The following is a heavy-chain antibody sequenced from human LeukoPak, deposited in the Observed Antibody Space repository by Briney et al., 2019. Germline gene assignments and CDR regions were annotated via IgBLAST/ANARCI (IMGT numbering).Heavy chain of an antibody. CDR2: INPKSGDT. CDR3: ASDRSYDKAPLDY. D-gene: IGHD3-22*01. V-gene: IGHV1-2*04. J-gene: IGHJ4*02. CDR1: GYTFTDYY. Sequence: ASVNVSCKASGYTFTDYYMHWVRQAPGQGLEWMGWINPKSGDTKYAQKFQGWVTMTRDTSISTAYMELSRLTSDDTAVYYCASDRSYDKAPLDYWGQGTLVTVSS.